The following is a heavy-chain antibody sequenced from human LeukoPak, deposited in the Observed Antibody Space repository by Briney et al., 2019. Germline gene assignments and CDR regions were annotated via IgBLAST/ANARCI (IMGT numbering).Heavy chain of an antibody. J-gene: IGHJ4*02. Sequence: GGSLRLSCAASGFTFSSYEMNWVRQAPGKGLEWVSYISSSGSTIYYADSVKGRFTISRDNAKNSLYLQMNSLRAEDTAVYYCAREYHSLSYWGQGTLVTVSS. CDR2: ISSSGSTI. D-gene: IGHD2-15*01. V-gene: IGHV3-48*03. CDR3: AREYHSLSY. CDR1: GFTFSSYE.